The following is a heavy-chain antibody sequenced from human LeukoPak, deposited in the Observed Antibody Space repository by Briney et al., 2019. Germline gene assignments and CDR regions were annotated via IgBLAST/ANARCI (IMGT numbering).Heavy chain of an antibody. D-gene: IGHD3-10*01. Sequence: PGGSLRLSCAASGFTFSSYAISWVRQAPGKGLEYISAISSSGDDTLYADSVKGRFTIPRDNSKNTLYLQMNSLRAEDTAVYYCARDGGSGSYYNPEGMDVWGQGTTVTVSS. J-gene: IGHJ6*02. CDR1: GFTFSSYA. V-gene: IGHV3-23*01. CDR3: ARDGGSGSYYNPEGMDV. CDR2: ISSSGDDT.